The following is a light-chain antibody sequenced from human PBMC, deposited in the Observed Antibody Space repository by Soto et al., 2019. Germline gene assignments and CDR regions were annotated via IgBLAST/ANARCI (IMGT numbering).Light chain of an antibody. CDR1: QSVSSY. CDR3: QQRSNWPPFT. J-gene: IGKJ5*01. Sequence: EIVLTQSPATLSLSPGERATLSCRASQSVSSYLAWYQQKPGQAPRLLIYDASNRATGIPARFSGRGSGTDFTLAISSLGPEDFAVYYCQQRSNWPPFTFGKGTRLEIK. CDR2: DAS. V-gene: IGKV3-11*01.